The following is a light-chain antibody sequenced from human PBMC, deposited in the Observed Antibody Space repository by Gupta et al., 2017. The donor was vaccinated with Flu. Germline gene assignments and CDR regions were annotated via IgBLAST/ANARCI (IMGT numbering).Light chain of an antibody. CDR1: SSDVGGYNY. CDR3: SSDASNNNYV. V-gene: IGLV2-8*01. Sequence: ALTQPPSASGSPRQSVTISCTGTSSDVGGYNYVSWYQQHPGKAPKVMIYEVRKRPSGVPDRFSGSKSGNTASLTVSGLEDEEEADYYSSSDASNNNYVFGTGTKVTVL. CDR2: EVR. J-gene: IGLJ1*01.